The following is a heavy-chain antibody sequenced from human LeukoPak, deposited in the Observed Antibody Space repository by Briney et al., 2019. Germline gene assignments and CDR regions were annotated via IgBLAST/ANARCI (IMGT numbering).Heavy chain of an antibody. J-gene: IGHJ4*02. CDR2: IYTSGST. Sequence: SETLSLTCAASGGSISSGSYYWSWLRQPAGKGLEWVGRIYTSGSTNYNPSLKSRVTISIDTSKNQFSLKLSSVTAADTAVYYCARMFRAHYYDSSGVFDYWGQGTLVTVSS. CDR3: ARMFRAHYYDSSGVFDY. CDR1: GGSISSGSYY. D-gene: IGHD3-22*01. V-gene: IGHV4-61*02.